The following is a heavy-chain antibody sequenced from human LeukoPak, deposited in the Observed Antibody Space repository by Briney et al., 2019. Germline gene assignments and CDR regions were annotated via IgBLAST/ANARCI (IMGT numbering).Heavy chain of an antibody. CDR3: ARVAGGPSSYYYYYMDV. CDR1: GFTFDDYA. J-gene: IGHJ6*03. Sequence: GGSLRLSCAASGFTFDDYAMHWVRQAPGKGLEWVSGISWNSGSTGYADSVKGRFTISRDNAKNSLYLQMNSLRAEDTALYYCARVAGGPSSYYYYYMDVWGKGTTVTVSS. CDR2: ISWNSGST. D-gene: IGHD3-16*01. V-gene: IGHV3-20*04.